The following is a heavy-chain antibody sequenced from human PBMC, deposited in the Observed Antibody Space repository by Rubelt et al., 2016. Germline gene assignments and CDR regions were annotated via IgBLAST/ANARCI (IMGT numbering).Heavy chain of an antibody. V-gene: IGHV4-39*07. CDR1: GGSISSSSYY. D-gene: IGHD5-18*01. CDR3: ASGELRGYSYGWFDY. Sequence: QVQLQESGPGLVKPSETLSLTCTVSGGSISSSSYYWGWIRQPPGKGLEWIGSIYYSGSTYYNPSLRSRVTISVDTSKNQFSLKLSLVTAADTAVYYCASGELRGYSYGWFDYWGQGTLVTVSS. J-gene: IGHJ4*02. CDR2: IYYSGST.